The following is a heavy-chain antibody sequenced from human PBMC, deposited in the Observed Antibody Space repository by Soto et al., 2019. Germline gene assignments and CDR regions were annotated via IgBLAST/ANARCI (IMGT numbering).Heavy chain of an antibody. CDR3: AGSSSSPPYYYYGMDV. V-gene: IGHV1-2*02. Sequence: QVQLVQSGAEVKKPGASVKVSCKASGYTFTGYYMHWVRQAPGQGLEWMGWINPNSGGTNYAQKFQGRVTMTRDTAISTAYMELGRLRSDDTAVYYCAGSSSSPPYYYYGMDVWSQGTTVTVSS. J-gene: IGHJ6*02. D-gene: IGHD6-6*01. CDR2: INPNSGGT. CDR1: GYTFTGYY.